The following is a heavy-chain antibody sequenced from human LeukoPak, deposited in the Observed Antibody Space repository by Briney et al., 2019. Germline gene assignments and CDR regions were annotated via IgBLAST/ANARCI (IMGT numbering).Heavy chain of an antibody. V-gene: IGHV4-4*07. CDR1: GGSISGNY. CDR3: ARDGGGNRNFDY. J-gene: IGHJ4*02. Sequence: SETLSLTCDVSGGSISGNYWSWIRQPAGKGLEWIGRVHTSGSTTYNPSLESRVTLSQDTSKNQFYLRLTSVTAADTAVYYCARDGGGNRNFDYWGQGTLVTVSS. CDR2: VHTSGST. D-gene: IGHD4-23*01.